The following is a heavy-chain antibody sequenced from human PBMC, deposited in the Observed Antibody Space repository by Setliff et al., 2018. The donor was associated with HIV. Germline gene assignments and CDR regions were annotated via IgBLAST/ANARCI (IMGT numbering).Heavy chain of an antibody. CDR3: ARASYQTNGECSYGFYYGY. D-gene: IGHD5-18*01. CDR1: GYTFTTYG. V-gene: IGHV1-18*01. J-gene: IGHJ4*02. CDR2: ISTYSDET. Sequence: ASVKVSCKPSGYTFTTYGLSWVRQDPGQGLEWMGWISTYSDETSSSQNLQGRLTMTTDTSTGTAYMELRSLRSDDTAVYYCARASYQTNGECSYGFYYGYWGQGTLVTVSS.